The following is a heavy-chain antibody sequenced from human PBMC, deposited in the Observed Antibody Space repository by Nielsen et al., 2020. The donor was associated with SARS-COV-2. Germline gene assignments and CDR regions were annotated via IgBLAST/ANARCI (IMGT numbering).Heavy chain of an antibody. J-gene: IGHJ5*02. Sequence: GESLKISCAASGFTFGNYAMNWVRQAPGKGLEWISYISDDNTIFYADSVKGRFTMSRDNAKNSLYLQMGSLRPEDTAVYYCARGVLAAGTDWFDPWGQGTLVTVSS. V-gene: IGHV3-69-1*01. CDR3: ARGVLAAGTDWFDP. CDR2: ISDDNTI. CDR1: GFTFGNYA. D-gene: IGHD6-13*01.